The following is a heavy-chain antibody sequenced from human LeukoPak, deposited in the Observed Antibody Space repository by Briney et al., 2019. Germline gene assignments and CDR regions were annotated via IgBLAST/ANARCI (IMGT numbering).Heavy chain of an antibody. CDR1: GFPFSNYD. D-gene: IGHD5-12*01. CDR2: VSSRGDIT. Sequence: PGGSLRLSCEASGFPFSNYDINWVRQAPGKGLEWVSTVSSRGDITYCADSVRGRFTISRDNSRYTVYLQMNSLRGDDTAIYYCAKETGYSGYDYGDYWGQGTLVTVSS. J-gene: IGHJ4*02. CDR3: AKETGYSGYDYGDY. V-gene: IGHV3-23*01.